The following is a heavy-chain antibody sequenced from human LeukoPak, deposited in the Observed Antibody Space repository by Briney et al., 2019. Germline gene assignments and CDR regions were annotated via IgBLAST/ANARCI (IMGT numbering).Heavy chain of an antibody. J-gene: IGHJ6*03. CDR2: IRYDGSNK. CDR1: GFTFSSYG. CDR3: AKGQPAKTTVTHYMDV. V-gene: IGHV3-30*02. D-gene: IGHD4-11*01. Sequence: GGSLRLSCAASGFTFSSYGMHWVRQAPGKGLEWVAFIRYDGSNKYYADSVKGRISISRDNSKNTLYLQMNSLRAEDTAVYYCAKGQPAKTTVTHYMDVWGKGTTVTVSS.